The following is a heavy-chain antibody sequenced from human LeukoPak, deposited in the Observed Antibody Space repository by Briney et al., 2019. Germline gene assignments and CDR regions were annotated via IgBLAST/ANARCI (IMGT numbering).Heavy chain of an antibody. CDR3: SRGTSTTVSYYYYYMDV. J-gene: IGHJ6*03. CDR1: GGPISGYC. Sequence: KPSETLSLTCTVSGGPISGYCWSWIRRPAGKGLEWIGRIYTSGSTTYNPSVKSLVTMAVDTSKNQFSLKVSSVTAADTAVYYCSRGTSTTVSYYYYYMDVWGKGTTVTVSS. V-gene: IGHV4-4*07. D-gene: IGHD4-11*01. CDR2: IYTSGST.